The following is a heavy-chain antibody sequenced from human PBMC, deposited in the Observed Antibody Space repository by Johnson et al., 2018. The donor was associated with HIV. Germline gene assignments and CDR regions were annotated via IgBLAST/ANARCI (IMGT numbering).Heavy chain of an antibody. CDR3: ARAPPYYGGYSVSDAFDI. CDR1: GFAVSSNY. D-gene: IGHD3-22*01. J-gene: IGHJ3*02. Sequence: VQLVESGGGLVRPGGSLRLSCAASGFAVSSNYMNWVRHTPGKGLEWVSILYSAGSAYYADSVKGRFTISRDNSKNTLYLQMNSLRPEDTAVYYCARAPPYYGGYSVSDAFDIWGQGTMVTVSS. V-gene: IGHV3-66*02. CDR2: LYSAGSA.